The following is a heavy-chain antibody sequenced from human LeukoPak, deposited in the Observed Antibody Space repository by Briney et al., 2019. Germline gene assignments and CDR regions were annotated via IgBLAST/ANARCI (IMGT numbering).Heavy chain of an antibody. Sequence: SETLSLTCTVSGGSINSSYWSWIRQPPGKGLEWIGYIYYSGSSNYNPSLKSRVTISVDTSKNQFSLKLSSVTAADSAVYHCARTFTSIYGMDVWGQGSTVTVSS. CDR1: GGSINSSY. J-gene: IGHJ6*02. V-gene: IGHV4-59*01. CDR3: ARTFTSIYGMDV. CDR2: IYYSGSS. D-gene: IGHD3-16*01.